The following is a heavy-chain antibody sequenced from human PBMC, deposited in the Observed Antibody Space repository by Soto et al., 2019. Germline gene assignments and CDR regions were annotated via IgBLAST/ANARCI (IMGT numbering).Heavy chain of an antibody. CDR3: AREDGGRGGEALDI. CDR2: IYSDGST. V-gene: IGHV3-66*01. J-gene: IGHJ3*02. D-gene: IGHD3-16*01. CDR1: GFTVSSNY. Sequence: PGGSLRLTCAASGFTVSSNYMSWNRQDPGKGLEWASVIYSDGSTYYADSVKGRFTISRDNSKNKLYLQMNSLKAEKMAVYYCAREDGGRGGEALDIWGQGTMVTVSA.